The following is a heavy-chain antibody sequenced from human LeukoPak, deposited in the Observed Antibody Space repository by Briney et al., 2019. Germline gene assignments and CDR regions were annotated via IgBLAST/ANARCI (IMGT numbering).Heavy chain of an antibody. J-gene: IGHJ4*02. Sequence: GASVKVSCKASGYTFTSYYMHWVRQAPGQGLEWMGIINPSGGSTSYAQKFQGRVTMTRDMSTSTVYMELSSLRSEDTALYYCARDRGSGSYHQKPPFDYWGQGTLVTVSS. CDR2: INPSGGST. CDR3: ARDRGSGSYHQKPPFDY. CDR1: GYTFTSYY. V-gene: IGHV1-46*01. D-gene: IGHD3-10*01.